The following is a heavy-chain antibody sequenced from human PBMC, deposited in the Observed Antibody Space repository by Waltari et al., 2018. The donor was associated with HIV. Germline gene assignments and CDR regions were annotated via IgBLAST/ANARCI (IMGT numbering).Heavy chain of an antibody. D-gene: IGHD3-16*01. V-gene: IGHV3-21*01. CDR1: RFTFSSCS. CDR2: ISSSSSYI. J-gene: IGHJ6*02. CDR3: ARDFWGGYYYGMDV. Sequence: EVQLVESGGGLVRPGGYLGVSCEASRFTFSSCSMNWVRQAPGKGLEWVSSISSSSSYIYYADSVKGRFTISRDNAKNSLYLQMNSLRAEDTAVYYCARDFWGGYYYGMDVWGQGTTVTVSS.